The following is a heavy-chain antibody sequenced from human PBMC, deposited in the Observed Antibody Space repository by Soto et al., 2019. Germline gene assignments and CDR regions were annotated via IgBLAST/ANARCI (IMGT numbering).Heavy chain of an antibody. J-gene: IGHJ4*02. V-gene: IGHV3-23*01. CDR1: GFTFSSYA. CDR2: ISGTGDST. CDR3: AKRAGDGYLDY. Sequence: EVQLLESGGGLVQPGGSLRLSCAASGFTFSSYAMNWVRQAPGKGPEWVSFISGTGDSTYYADSVKGRSTISRDNSRNTLYLQMNSLGAEDTAIYYCAKRAGDGYLDYWGQGGLVTVSS. D-gene: IGHD4-17*01.